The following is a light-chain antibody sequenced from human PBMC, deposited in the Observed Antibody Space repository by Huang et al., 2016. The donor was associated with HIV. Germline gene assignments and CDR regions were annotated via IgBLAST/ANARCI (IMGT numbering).Light chain of an antibody. Sequence: DIIMSQSTDSLTVSLGERATLNCRSRQSVYASSTSKNYMAWFQQKPGQPPRLLLLWGSSREVGVPDRFSGSGSVTHFTLTIANLQPEDAAIYYCQQYYSSPQTFGQGTRV. J-gene: IGKJ1*01. V-gene: IGKV4-1*01. CDR2: WGS. CDR1: QSVYASSTSKNY. CDR3: QQYYSSPQT.